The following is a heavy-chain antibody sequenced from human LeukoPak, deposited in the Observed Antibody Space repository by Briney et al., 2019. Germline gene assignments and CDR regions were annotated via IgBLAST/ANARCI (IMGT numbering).Heavy chain of an antibody. J-gene: IGHJ4*02. D-gene: IGHD3-10*01. CDR2: ISAYNGNT. Sequence: ASVKVSCKASGYTFTSYGISWARQAPGQGLEWMGWISAYNGNTNYAQKLQGRVTMTTDTSTSTAYMELRSLRSDDTAVYYCARDPLGSMVRGVIRAIDYWGQGTLVTVSS. CDR1: GYTFTSYG. CDR3: ARDPLGSMVRGVIRAIDY. V-gene: IGHV1-18*01.